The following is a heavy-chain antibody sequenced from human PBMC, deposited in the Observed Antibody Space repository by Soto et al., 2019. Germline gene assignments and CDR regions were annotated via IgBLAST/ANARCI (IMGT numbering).Heavy chain of an antibody. V-gene: IGHV2-5*02. Sequence: QITLKESGPTLVKPTQTLTLTCTFSGFSLSTSGVGVGWVRQPPGKALEWLALIYWDDDERYSPSLKSRLTRTKDTSKNQVVLTLTNMDPVDTATYYCARRGPLTHFAHWGQGTLVTVSS. CDR1: GFSLSTSGVG. CDR3: ARRGPLTHFAH. CDR2: IYWDDDE. J-gene: IGHJ4*02.